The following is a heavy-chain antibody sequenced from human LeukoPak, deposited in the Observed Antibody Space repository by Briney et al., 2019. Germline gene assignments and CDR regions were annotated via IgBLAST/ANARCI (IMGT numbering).Heavy chain of an antibody. CDR3: SRGDY. CDR1: GYTFTGYY. CDR2: MTPHTGNT. V-gene: IGHV1-8*02. J-gene: IGHJ4*02. Sequence: ASVKVSCKASGYTFTGYYMHWVRQAPGQGLEWMGWMTPHTGNTGYAQKLQGRVTLTRDTSTSTAYMELRSLRSEDTAVYYCSRGDYWGQGTLVTVSS.